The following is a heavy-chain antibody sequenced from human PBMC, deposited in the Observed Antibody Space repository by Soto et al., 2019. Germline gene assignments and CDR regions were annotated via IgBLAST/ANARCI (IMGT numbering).Heavy chain of an antibody. J-gene: IGHJ4*02. D-gene: IGHD4-17*01. CDR2: IYPSDSDT. V-gene: IGHV5-51*01. Sequence: PGESLKISCKGSGYSFSTHWIGWVRQMPGKGLEWMGIIYPSDSDTRYSPSFQGQVTISADKSINTAYLHWRSLKASDTAIYYCARNDYGGNSVDYWGQGXLVTVYS. CDR3: ARNDYGGNSVDY. CDR1: GYSFSTHW.